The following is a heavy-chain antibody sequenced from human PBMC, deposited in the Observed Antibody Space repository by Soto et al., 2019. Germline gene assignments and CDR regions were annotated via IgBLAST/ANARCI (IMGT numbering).Heavy chain of an antibody. CDR3: AGGYYDTYFDY. CDR2: ISSSSSYI. CDR1: GFSFSSYA. J-gene: IGHJ4*02. D-gene: IGHD3-3*01. Sequence: EVQLLESGGGLVQPGGSLRLSCVASGFSFSSYAMTWVRQAPGKGLEWVSVISSSSSYICYADSVKGRFTISRDNAKNSLYLQMNSLRAEDTAVYYCAGGYYDTYFDYWGQGTLVTVSS. V-gene: IGHV3-21*01.